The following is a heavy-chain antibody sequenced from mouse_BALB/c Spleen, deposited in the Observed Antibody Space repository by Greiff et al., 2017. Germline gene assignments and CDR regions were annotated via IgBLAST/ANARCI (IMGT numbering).Heavy chain of an antibody. CDR2: IRLKSNNYAT. CDR3: TRRGYGAMDY. D-gene: IGHD2-2*01. CDR1: GFTFSNYW. J-gene: IGHJ4*01. Sequence: EVKVEESGGGLVQPGGSMKLSCVASGFTFSNYWMNWVRQSPEKGLEWVAEIRLKSNNYATHYAESVKGRFTISRDDSKSSVYLQMNNLRAEDTGIYYCTRRGYGAMDYWGQGTSVTVSS. V-gene: IGHV6-6*02.